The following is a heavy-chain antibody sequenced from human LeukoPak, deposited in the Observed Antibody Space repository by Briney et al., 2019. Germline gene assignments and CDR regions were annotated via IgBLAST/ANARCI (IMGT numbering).Heavy chain of an antibody. CDR1: GGSISGCY. CDR2: IYNSENI. D-gene: IGHD6-19*01. V-gene: IGHV4-4*07. J-gene: IGHJ4*02. CDR3: ARGPYTSGWFSFDY. Sequence: SETLSLTCTVSGGSISGCYWSWIRQPAGRGLEWIGRIYNSENIDHNPSLKSRVTMSVDTSKNQFSLKLGSVTAADTAVYYCARGPYTSGWFSFDYWGQGTLVTVSS.